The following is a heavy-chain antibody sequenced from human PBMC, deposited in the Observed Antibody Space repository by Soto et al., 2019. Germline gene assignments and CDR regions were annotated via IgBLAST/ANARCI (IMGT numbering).Heavy chain of an antibody. V-gene: IGHV3-7*01. J-gene: IGHJ4*02. Sequence: EVQLGESGGGLVQPGGSLRLSCAASGFTFSDYWMSWVRQAPGKGLEWVANIKQDGSEKDYVDSVKGRFTIARDNAKNSLELQMNSLRGEDTAVYYCTRPDYYGLGSQARFDYWGQGALVTVSS. CDR2: IKQDGSEK. D-gene: IGHD3-10*01. CDR1: GFTFSDYW. CDR3: TRPDYYGLGSQARFDY.